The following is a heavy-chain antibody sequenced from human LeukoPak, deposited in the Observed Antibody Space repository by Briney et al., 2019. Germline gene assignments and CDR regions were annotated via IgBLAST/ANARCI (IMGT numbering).Heavy chain of an antibody. CDR3: ATDSASGRPHGAFDI. V-gene: IGHV3-30*02. J-gene: IGHJ3*02. Sequence: GGSLRLSCAASGFTFTSYGMHWVRQAPGKGLEWVAFIRYDRSNKYYADSVKGRFTISRDNSKNTLYLQMNSLRAEDTAVYYCATDSASGRPHGAFDIWGQGTLVTVSS. D-gene: IGHD1-26*01. CDR1: GFTFTSYG. CDR2: IRYDRSNK.